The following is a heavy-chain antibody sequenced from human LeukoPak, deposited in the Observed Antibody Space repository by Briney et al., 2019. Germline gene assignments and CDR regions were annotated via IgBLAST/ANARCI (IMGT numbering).Heavy chain of an antibody. Sequence: GGSLRPSRAASGFTSSDYETNGVREAPGKGLEWGSYISGSGESIYYADSVKGRFTISRDNANNLLYLQMNSLRGEDTALYYCARDWATSWYGEYFDYWGRGTLVTVSS. CDR1: GFTSSDYE. V-gene: IGHV3-48*03. D-gene: IGHD6-13*01. CDR2: ISGSGESI. J-gene: IGHJ4*02. CDR3: ARDWATSWYGEYFDY.